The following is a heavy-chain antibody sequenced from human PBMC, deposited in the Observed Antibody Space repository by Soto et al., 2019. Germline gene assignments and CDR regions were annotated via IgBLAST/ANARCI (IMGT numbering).Heavy chain of an antibody. J-gene: IGHJ5*02. V-gene: IGHV1-18*01. CDR2: ISAYNGNT. CDR1: GYTFTSYC. CDR3: ARDTASAAGGDWFDP. D-gene: IGHD6-13*01. Sequence: ASVKVSCKASGYTFTSYCISWVRQAPGQGLEWMGWISAYNGNTNYAQKLQGRVTMTTDTSTSTAYMELRSLRSDDTAVYYCARDTASAAGGDWFDPWGQGTLVTVAS.